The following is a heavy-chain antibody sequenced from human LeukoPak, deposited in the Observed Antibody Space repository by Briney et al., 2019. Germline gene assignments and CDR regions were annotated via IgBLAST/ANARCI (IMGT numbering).Heavy chain of an antibody. J-gene: IGHJ6*02. V-gene: IGHV1-18*01. CDR1: GYTFTSYG. D-gene: IGHD7-27*01. CDR2: ISAYNGNT. CDR3: ARDSPPGYFYGMDV. Sequence: ASEKVSCKASGYTFTSYGISWVRQAPGQGLERMGWISAYNGNTNYAQKLQGRVTMTTDTSTSTAYMELRSLRSDDTAVYYCARDSPPGYFYGMDVWGQGTTVTVSS.